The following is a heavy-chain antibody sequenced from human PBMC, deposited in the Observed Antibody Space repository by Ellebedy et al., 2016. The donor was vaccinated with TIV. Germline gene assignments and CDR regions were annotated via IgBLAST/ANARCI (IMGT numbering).Heavy chain of an antibody. CDR2: IYTSGSA. J-gene: IGHJ6*02. V-gene: IGHV4-4*07. CDR3: ARDPYGSGSQLSPHYYGMDV. D-gene: IGHD3-10*01. Sequence: MPSETLSLTCGVSGGSISGYYWSWIRQPAGKGLEWVGRIYTSGSANYNPSLKSRVIMSADTSKNQVSLRLSSVTAADTAVYYCARDPYGSGSQLSPHYYGMDVWGQGTTVTVSS. CDR1: GGSISGYY.